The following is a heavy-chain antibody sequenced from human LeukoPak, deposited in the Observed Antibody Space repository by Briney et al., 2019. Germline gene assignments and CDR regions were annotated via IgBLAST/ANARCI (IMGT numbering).Heavy chain of an antibody. CDR3: ARLLYLKSYFDY. V-gene: IGHV4-59*08. CDR1: GGSISSYY. D-gene: IGHD3-16*02. Sequence: PSATLSLTCTVSGGSISSYYWSWIRGPPGKGLEWIGYIYYSGSTNYNPSLKSRVTISVDTSKNQFSLKLSSVTAADTAVYYCARLLYLKSYFDYWGQGTLVTVSS. J-gene: IGHJ4*02. CDR2: IYYSGST.